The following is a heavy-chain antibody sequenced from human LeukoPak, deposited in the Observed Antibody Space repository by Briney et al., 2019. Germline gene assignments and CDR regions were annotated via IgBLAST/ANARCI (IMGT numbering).Heavy chain of an antibody. J-gene: IGHJ4*02. Sequence: SVKVSCKASGGTFSSYAISWVRQAPGQGLEWMGGIIPIFGTANYAQKFQGRVTITADESTSTAYMELSSLRSEDTAVYYCAARAGSGWYFNENWGQGTLVTVSS. CDR3: AARAGSGWYFNEN. D-gene: IGHD6-19*01. CDR2: IIPIFGTA. V-gene: IGHV1-69*13. CDR1: GGTFSSYA.